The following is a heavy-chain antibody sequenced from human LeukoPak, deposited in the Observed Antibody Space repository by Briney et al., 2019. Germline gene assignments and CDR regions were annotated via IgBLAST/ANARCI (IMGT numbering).Heavy chain of an antibody. CDR3: AGHHPRNTVDF. CDR1: GGSISSYY. CDR2: ISDIGSI. D-gene: IGHD2-8*02. V-gene: IGHV4-59*08. J-gene: IGHJ4*02. Sequence: PSETLSLTCTVSGGSISSYYWSWIRQPPGKGLEWIAYISDIGSINYNPSLKSRVTISLDTAKNQFSLKLSSVTAADTAVYYCAGHHPRNTVDFWGQGTLVTVSS.